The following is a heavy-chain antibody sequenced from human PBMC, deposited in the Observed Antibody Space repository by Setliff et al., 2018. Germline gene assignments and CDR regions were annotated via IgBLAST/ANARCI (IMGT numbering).Heavy chain of an antibody. V-gene: IGHV4-59*01. CDR1: SGPISTFY. CDR3: ARDRYYFMDV. J-gene: IGHJ6*03. CDR2: IHHTGST. Sequence: PSETLSLTCTVSSGPISTFYWSWIRQPPGKGLEWIGYIHHTGSTKWNPALESRVTISLDTSRNQFSLKLSSVTAADTAVYYCARDRYYFMDVWGKGTTVTVS.